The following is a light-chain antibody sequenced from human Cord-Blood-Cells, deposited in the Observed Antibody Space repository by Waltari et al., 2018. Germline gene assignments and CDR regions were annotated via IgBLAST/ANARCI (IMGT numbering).Light chain of an antibody. CDR3: QQYNNWPLT. Sequence: EIVMTQSPATLSVSPGERATLSCRASQCVSSNLAWYQQKPGQAPRPLIYGASTRATGIPARFSGSGSGTEFTRTISSLQSEDFAVYYCQQYNNWPLTFGGGTKVEIK. V-gene: IGKV3-15*01. CDR2: GAS. J-gene: IGKJ4*01. CDR1: QCVSSN.